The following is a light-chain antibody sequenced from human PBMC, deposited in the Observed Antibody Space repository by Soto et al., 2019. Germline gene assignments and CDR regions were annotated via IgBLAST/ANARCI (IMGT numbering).Light chain of an antibody. CDR2: GAS. V-gene: IGKV3-15*01. Sequence: EIVMTQSPATLAVSPGGRATLSCRASQSVINNLAWYQHKPGQTPRLLIYGASTRATGIPVRFSGSGSGTEFTLTISSLQSEDFAVYYCQQYNNWPPVTFGQGTKLEIK. J-gene: IGKJ2*01. CDR1: QSVINN. CDR3: QQYNNWPPVT.